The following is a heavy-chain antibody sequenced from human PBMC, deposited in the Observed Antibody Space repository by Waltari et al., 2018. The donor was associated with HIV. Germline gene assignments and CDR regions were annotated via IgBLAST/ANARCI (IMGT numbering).Heavy chain of an antibody. CDR3: ARARGHSYGSDEGFDY. D-gene: IGHD5-12*01. CDR2: SHHGGDS. Sequence: QLLLQESGPGLVKPSETLSLICAVSGYSIRSGFYWGWIRQPPGKGLEWIGSSHHGGDSYDNPSLQSRVTISVDTSKNQVSLKLRSVTAADTAAYYCARARGHSYGSDEGFDYWGQGTLVTVSS. V-gene: IGHV4-38-2*01. CDR1: GYSIRSGFY. J-gene: IGHJ4*02.